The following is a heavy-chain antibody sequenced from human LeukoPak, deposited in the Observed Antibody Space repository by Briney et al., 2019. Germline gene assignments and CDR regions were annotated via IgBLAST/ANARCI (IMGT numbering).Heavy chain of an antibody. D-gene: IGHD3-10*01. CDR2: ISGSGGST. CDR1: GFTFSSYA. V-gene: IGHV3-23*01. CDR3: ANFKASLSKGIGFDY. J-gene: IGHJ4*02. Sequence: GGSLRLSCAASGFTFSSYAMSWVRQAPGKGLEWVSAISGSGGSTYYADSVKGRSTISRDNSKNTLYLQMNSLRAEDTAVYYCANFKASLSKGIGFDYWGQGTLVTVS.